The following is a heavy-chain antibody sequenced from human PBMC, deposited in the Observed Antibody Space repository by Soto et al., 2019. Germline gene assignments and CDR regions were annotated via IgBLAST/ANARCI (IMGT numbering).Heavy chain of an antibody. CDR1: GGTFGNSA. J-gene: IGHJ5*02. D-gene: IGHD3-3*01. Sequence: QVQLVQSGAEVKKPGSSVNVSCKTSGGTFGNSAVAWVRQAPGQGLEWMGGIVPMFGTANFAQKFQGRLTITADDSKSTAYMELRSLRSDDTAVYYCARDGDPESAFWSGPLGGGRLDPWGQGTLVTVSS. CDR3: ARDGDPESAFWSGPLGGGRLDP. V-gene: IGHV1-69*12. CDR2: IVPMFGTA.